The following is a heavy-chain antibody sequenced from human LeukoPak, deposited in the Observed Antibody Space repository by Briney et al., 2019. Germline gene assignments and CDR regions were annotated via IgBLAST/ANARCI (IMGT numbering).Heavy chain of an antibody. D-gene: IGHD1-1*01. Sequence: PGGSLRLSCVASGFTFSTYNMNWVRQAPGKGLEWVSFISSRSEIIYYADSVKGRFTVSRDNDKKSLYLQMNSLRDVDTAVYYCARNPAGIGDYLGQGTLVTVSS. CDR2: ISSRSEII. CDR3: ARNPAGIGDY. J-gene: IGHJ4*02. V-gene: IGHV3-48*02. CDR1: GFTFSTYN.